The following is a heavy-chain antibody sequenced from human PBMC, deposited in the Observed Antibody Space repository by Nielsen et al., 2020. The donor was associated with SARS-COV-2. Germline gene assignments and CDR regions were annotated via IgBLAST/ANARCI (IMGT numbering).Heavy chain of an antibody. CDR2: INAGNGNT. J-gene: IGHJ6*03. CDR3: ARDSGTALYYYYMDV. D-gene: IGHD1/OR15-1a*01. Sequence: ASVKVSCKASGYTFTSYAMHWVRQAPGQRLEWMGWINAGNGNTKYSQKFQGRVTITRDTSASTAYMELSSLRSEDTAVYYCARDSGTALYYYYMDVWGKGTTVTVSS. CDR1: GYTFTSYA. V-gene: IGHV1-3*01.